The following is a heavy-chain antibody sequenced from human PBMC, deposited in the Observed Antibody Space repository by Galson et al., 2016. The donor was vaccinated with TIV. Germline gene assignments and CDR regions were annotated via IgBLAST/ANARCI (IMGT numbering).Heavy chain of an antibody. CDR1: GFTFSNAW. CDR3: ATVKGDVRHYFDF. CDR2: VKSETDGGTT. Sequence: SLRLSCAASGFTFSNAWMNWVRQAPGKGLEWVGRVKSETDGGTTDYPAPVQGRFTISRDDSRSTVYLQMNSLRTEDTAVYYCATVKGDVRHYFDFWGQGILVTVSP. J-gene: IGHJ4*02. D-gene: IGHD3-16*01. V-gene: IGHV3-15*01.